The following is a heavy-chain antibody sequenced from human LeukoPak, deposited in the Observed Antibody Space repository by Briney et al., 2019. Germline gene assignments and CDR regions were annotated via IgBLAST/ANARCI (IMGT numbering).Heavy chain of an antibody. CDR1: GGSISSSNW. J-gene: IGHJ4*02. Sequence: SETLSLTCAVSGGSISSSNWWSWVRQPPGKGLEWIGEIYHGGSTNYNPSLKSRVTISVDKSKNQFSLNLSTVTAADTAVYFCARVTLFRGAQIDSWGQGTLVTVSS. CDR2: IYHGGST. CDR3: ARVTLFRGAQIDS. V-gene: IGHV4-4*02. D-gene: IGHD3-10*01.